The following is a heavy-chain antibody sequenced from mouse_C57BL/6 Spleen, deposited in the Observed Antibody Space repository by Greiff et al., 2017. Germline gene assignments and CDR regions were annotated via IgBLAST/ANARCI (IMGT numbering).Heavy chain of an antibody. J-gene: IGHJ3*01. CDR2: IWTGGGT. CDR1: GFSLTSYA. D-gene: IGHD2-4*01. CDR3: ASYDYDGPWFAY. Sequence: VMLVESGPGLVAPSQSLSITCTVSGFSLTSYAISWVRQPPGKGLEWLGVIWTGGGTNYNSALKSRRSISKDNSKSQVFLKMNSLQTDDTARYYCASYDYDGPWFAYWGQGTLVTVSA. V-gene: IGHV2-9-1*01.